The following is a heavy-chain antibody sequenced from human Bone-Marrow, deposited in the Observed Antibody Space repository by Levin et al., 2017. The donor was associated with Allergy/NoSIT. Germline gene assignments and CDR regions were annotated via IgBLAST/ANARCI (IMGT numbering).Heavy chain of an antibody. J-gene: IGHJ4*02. CDR1: GDSLSSYY. D-gene: IGHD5-24*01. CDR2: ISYSGST. Sequence: TTGGSLRLSCTVSGDSLSSYYWSWIRQPPGKRLEWIAYISYSGSTNYNPSLKSRVTLSVDTSKNHFSLNLTSVTAADTAVYYCARSLRRENFDYWGQGILVTVSS. V-gene: IGHV4-59*01. CDR3: ARSLRRENFDY.